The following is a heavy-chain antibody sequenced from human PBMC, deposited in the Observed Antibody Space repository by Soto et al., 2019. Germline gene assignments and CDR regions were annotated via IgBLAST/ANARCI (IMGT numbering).Heavy chain of an antibody. J-gene: IGHJ4*02. CDR1: GFTFSSYS. D-gene: IGHD2-15*01. CDR2: ISSSSSYI. V-gene: IGHV3-21*01. Sequence: EVQLVESGGGLVKPGGSLRLSCAASGFTFSSYSMNWVRQAPGKGLEWVSSISSSSSYIYYADSVKGRFTISRDNDKNPLYLQMNSLRAEDTAVYYCARDRGYCGGGSCYSGPFDYWGQGTLVTVSS. CDR3: ARDRGYCGGGSCYSGPFDY.